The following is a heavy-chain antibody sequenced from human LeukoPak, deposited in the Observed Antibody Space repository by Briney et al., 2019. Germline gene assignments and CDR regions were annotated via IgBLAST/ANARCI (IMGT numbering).Heavy chain of an antibody. CDR2: IYSGGSA. CDR3: ARVSGWDSYFDY. D-gene: IGHD1-14*01. J-gene: IGHJ4*02. Sequence: PGGSLRLSCAASGFTVSSNYMSWVRQAPGKGLEWVSVIYSGGSAYYADSVKGRFTISKDNSKNTLYLQMNSLRAEDKAVYYCARVSGWDSYFDYWGQGTLVTVSS. CDR1: GFTVSSNY. V-gene: IGHV3-53*01.